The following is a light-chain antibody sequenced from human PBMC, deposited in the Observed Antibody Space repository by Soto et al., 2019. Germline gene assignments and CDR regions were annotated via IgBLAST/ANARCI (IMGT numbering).Light chain of an antibody. CDR2: GAS. CDR1: QSVSSSY. CDR3: QQYGSAIT. J-gene: IGKJ5*01. Sequence: EVVMTQFPATLSVSPGGRATLSCRASQSVSSSYLAWYQQKPGQAPRLLIYGASSRATGIPDRFSGSGSGTDFTLTISRLEPEDFAVYYCQQYGSAITFGQGTRLEIK. V-gene: IGKV3-20*01.